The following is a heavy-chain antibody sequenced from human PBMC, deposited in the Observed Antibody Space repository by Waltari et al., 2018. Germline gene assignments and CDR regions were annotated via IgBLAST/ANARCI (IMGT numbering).Heavy chain of an antibody. CDR3: ANLLSVEMPPKDAFDI. Sequence: EVQLLESGGGLVQPGGSLRLSCAASGFTFSSYAMRWVRQAPGKGLEWVSAISGSGGSTYYADSVKGRFTISRDNSKNTLYLQMNSLRAEDTAVYYCANLLSVEMPPKDAFDIWGQGTMVTVSS. CDR1: GFTFSSYA. V-gene: IGHV3-23*01. D-gene: IGHD3-9*01. J-gene: IGHJ3*02. CDR2: ISGSGGST.